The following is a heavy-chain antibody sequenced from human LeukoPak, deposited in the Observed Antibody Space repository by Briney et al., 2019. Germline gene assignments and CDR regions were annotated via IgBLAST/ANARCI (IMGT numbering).Heavy chain of an antibody. CDR3: ARSSLLWFGELLS. Sequence: GXSLXXXCAASGFTFDDYGMSWVRQAPGKGLEWVSGINWNGGSTVYADSVKGRFTISRDNAKNSLYLQMNSLRAEDTALYYCARSSLLWFGELLSWGQGTLVTVSS. D-gene: IGHD3-10*01. J-gene: IGHJ5*02. CDR2: INWNGGST. CDR1: GFTFDDYG. V-gene: IGHV3-20*04.